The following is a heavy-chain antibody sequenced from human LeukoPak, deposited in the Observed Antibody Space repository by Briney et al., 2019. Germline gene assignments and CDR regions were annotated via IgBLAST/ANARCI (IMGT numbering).Heavy chain of an antibody. CDR1: GGSFSGYY. V-gene: IGHV4-34*01. Sequence: SEPLSLTCAVYGGSFSGYYWSWIRQPPGKGLEWIGEINHSGSTNYNPSLKSRVTISVDTSKNQFSLKLSSVTAADTAVYYCARRAKGVRGVIITGYYFDYWGQGTLVTASS. CDR2: INHSGST. J-gene: IGHJ4*02. CDR3: ARRAKGVRGVIITGYYFDY. D-gene: IGHD3-10*01.